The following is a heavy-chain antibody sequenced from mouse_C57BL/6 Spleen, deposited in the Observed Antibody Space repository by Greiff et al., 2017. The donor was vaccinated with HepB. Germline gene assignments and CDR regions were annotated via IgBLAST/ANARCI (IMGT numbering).Heavy chain of an antibody. D-gene: IGHD1-1*01. CDR1: GYSITSGYY. Sequence: EVQLQQSGPGLVKPSQSLSLTCSVTGYSITSGYYWNWIRQFPGNKLEWMGYISYDGSNNYNPSLKNRISITRDTSKNQFLLKLNSVTTEDTATYYCARDLHGSSYGFAYWGQGTLVTVSA. CDR2: ISYDGSN. V-gene: IGHV3-6*01. CDR3: ARDLHGSSYGFAY. J-gene: IGHJ3*01.